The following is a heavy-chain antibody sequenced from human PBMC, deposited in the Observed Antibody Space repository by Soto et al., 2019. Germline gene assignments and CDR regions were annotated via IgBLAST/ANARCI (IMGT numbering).Heavy chain of an antibody. V-gene: IGHV3-49*03. CDR1: GFTFGDYA. CDR2: VRSKSNGATT. D-gene: IGHD3-22*01. J-gene: IGHJ4*02. CDR3: AMYTSGYNYYFDH. Sequence: EVQLVESGGGLLQPGRSLRLSCTTSGFTFGDYAMSWFRQAPGKGLELVGFVRSKSNGATTEYAASVKGRFTISRDDSRSIAYLQMNSLKTEDNAVYYCAMYTSGYNYYFDHWGQGTLVIVSS.